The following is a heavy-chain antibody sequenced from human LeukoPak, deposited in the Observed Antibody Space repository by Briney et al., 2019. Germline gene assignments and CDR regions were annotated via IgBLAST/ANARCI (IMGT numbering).Heavy chain of an antibody. D-gene: IGHD6-25*01. J-gene: IGHJ4*02. Sequence: SVKVSCKASGGTFSSYAISWVRQAPGQGLEWMGRIIPIPGIANYAQKFQGRVTITADKSTSTAYMELSSLRSEDTAVYYCARDSGIWYFDYWGQGTLVTVSS. CDR3: ARDSGIWYFDY. V-gene: IGHV1-69*04. CDR2: IIPIPGIA. CDR1: GGTFSSYA.